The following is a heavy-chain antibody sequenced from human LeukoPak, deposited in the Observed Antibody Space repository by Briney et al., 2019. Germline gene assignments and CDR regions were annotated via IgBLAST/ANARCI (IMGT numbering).Heavy chain of an antibody. CDR2: INHSGST. CDR3: ARESEEVDY. CDR1: GGSFSGYY. Sequence: NPSETLSLTCAVYGGSFSGYYWSWIRQPPGKGLEWIGEINHSGSTIYNPSLKSRVTISVDTSKNQFSLKLSSVTAADTAVYYCARESEEVDYWGQGTLVTVSS. J-gene: IGHJ4*02. V-gene: IGHV4-34*01.